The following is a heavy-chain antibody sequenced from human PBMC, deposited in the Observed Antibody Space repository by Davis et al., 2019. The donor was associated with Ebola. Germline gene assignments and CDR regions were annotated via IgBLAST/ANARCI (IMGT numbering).Heavy chain of an antibody. CDR3: AREYGSGRGYAFDI. CDR1: GGSISSYY. Sequence: PSETLSLTCTVSGGSISSYYWSWIRQPPGKGLEWIGYIYYSGSTNYNPSLKSRVTISVDTSKNQFSLKLSSVTAADTAVYYCAREYGSGRGYAFDIWGQGTMVTVSS. J-gene: IGHJ3*02. CDR2: IYYSGST. D-gene: IGHD3-10*01. V-gene: IGHV4-59*01.